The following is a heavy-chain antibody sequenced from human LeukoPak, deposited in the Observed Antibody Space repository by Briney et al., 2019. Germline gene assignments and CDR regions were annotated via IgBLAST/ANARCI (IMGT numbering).Heavy chain of an antibody. CDR3: VGYKLNIFDY. J-gene: IGHJ4*02. CDR1: GGSISSYY. V-gene: IGHV4-59*08. CDR2: IYYTGST. D-gene: IGHD5-24*01. Sequence: PSETLSLTCTVSGGSISSYYWSWIPQPPGKGLEWIGYIYYTGSTNYNPSLKSRVTISVDTSKNQFSLKLSSVTAADTAVYYCVGYKLNIFDYWGQGALVTVSS.